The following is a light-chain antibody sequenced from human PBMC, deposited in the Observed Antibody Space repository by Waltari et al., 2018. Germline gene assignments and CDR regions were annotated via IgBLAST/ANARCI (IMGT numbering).Light chain of an antibody. CDR3: QQYNSYSPWT. V-gene: IGKV1-5*03. CDR1: QSISKW. CDR2: EAS. J-gene: IGKJ1*01. Sequence: DIQMTQSPSTLSASVGDRVTITCRASQSISKWVAWYQQKPGKGPKVLIYEASSLESGVPSRFSGSGSGTEFTRTISSLQPDDFATYYCQQYNSYSPWTFGQGTKVEIK.